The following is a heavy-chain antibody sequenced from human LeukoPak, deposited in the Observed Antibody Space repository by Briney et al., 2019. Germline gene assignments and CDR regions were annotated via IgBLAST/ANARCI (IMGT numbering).Heavy chain of an antibody. CDR2: IYYSGST. Sequence: SETLSLTCTVSGGSISSSSYYWGWIRQPPGKGLEWIGSIYYSGSTYYNPSLKSRVTISVDTSKNQFSLKLSSVTAADTAVYYCAKEAWDTITPFRAHYYYYMDVWGKGTTVTVSS. CDR3: AKEAWDTITPFRAHYYYYMDV. V-gene: IGHV4-39*07. CDR1: GGSISSSSYY. J-gene: IGHJ6*03. D-gene: IGHD3-10*01.